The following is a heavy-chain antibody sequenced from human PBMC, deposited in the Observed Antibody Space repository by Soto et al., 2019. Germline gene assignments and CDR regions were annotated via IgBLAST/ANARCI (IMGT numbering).Heavy chain of an antibody. CDR2: ISAYNGNT. D-gene: IGHD2-15*01. J-gene: IGHJ5*02. CDR1: GYTFTSYG. V-gene: IGHV1-18*01. CDR3: ARDRQVVATRNRDNGFDP. Sequence: GASVKVSCKASGYTFTSYGISWVRQAPGQGLEWMGWISAYNGNTNYAQKLQGRVTMTTDTSTSTAYMELRSLRSDDTAVYYCARDRQVVATRNRDNGFDPWGQGTLDTVSS.